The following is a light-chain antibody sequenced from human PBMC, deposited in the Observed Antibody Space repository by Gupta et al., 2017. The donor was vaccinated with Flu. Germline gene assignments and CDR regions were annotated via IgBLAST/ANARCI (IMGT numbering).Light chain of an antibody. CDR1: SSNIGNNY. V-gene: IGLV1-51*02. J-gene: IGLJ3*02. CDR2: END. CDR3: LSWDSSLSAEV. Sequence: QSVLTQPPSVSAAPGQTVTISCSGSSSNIGNNYVSWYQHLPRTAPKLLIYENDKRPSGIPDRFSGSKSGTSATLVITGLQTGDEADYYCLSWDSSLSAEVFGGGTKLTVL.